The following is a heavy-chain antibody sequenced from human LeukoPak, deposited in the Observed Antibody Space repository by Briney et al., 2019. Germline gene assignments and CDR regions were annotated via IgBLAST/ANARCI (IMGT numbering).Heavy chain of an antibody. V-gene: IGHV3-30*03. CDR2: ISYDGSNK. CDR3: ARVQSPAYYYDSSGSGLDFDY. J-gene: IGHJ4*02. D-gene: IGHD3-22*01. Sequence: GGSLRLSCAASGFTFSSSGMHWVRQAPGKGLEWVAVISYDGSNKYYADSVKGRFTISRDNSKNTLYLQMNSLRAEDTAVYYCARVQSPAYYYDSSGSGLDFDYWGQGTLVTVSS. CDR1: GFTFSSSG.